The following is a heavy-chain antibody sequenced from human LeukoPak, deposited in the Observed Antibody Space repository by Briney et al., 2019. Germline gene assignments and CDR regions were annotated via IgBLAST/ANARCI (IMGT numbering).Heavy chain of an antibody. CDR2: INPNSGGT. Sequence: ASVKVSCKASGYTFTGYYMHWVRQAPGQGHEWMGWINPNSGGTNYAQKLQGRVTMTRDTSISTAYLELSRLRSDDTAVYYCARPTTGSNFDYWGQGTLVTVSS. CDR3: ARPTTGSNFDY. D-gene: IGHD4-17*01. V-gene: IGHV1-2*02. J-gene: IGHJ4*02. CDR1: GYTFTGYY.